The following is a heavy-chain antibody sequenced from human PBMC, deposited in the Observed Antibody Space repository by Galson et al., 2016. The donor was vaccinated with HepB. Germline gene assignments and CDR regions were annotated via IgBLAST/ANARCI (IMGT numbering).Heavy chain of an antibody. D-gene: IGHD2-15*01. V-gene: IGHV3-33*06. Sequence: SLRLSCAASGFTFSSSSMSWVRQAPGKGLEWVAVIWYDGSNKYYADSVKGRFTISRDNSKNTLYLQMNSLRAEDTAVYYCAKDLEFGYCSDGSCYGWGQGTLVTVSS. J-gene: IGHJ4*02. CDR3: AKDLEFGYCSDGSCYG. CDR1: GFTFSSSS. CDR2: IWYDGSNK.